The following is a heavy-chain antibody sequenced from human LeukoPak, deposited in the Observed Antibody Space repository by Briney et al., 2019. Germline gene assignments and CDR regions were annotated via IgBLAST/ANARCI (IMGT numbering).Heavy chain of an antibody. CDR3: ARDYYYGSGSYKDY. J-gene: IGHJ4*02. CDR1: GFSFSSFW. D-gene: IGHD3-10*01. CDR2: MNIDGSEK. Sequence: GGSLRLSCAASGFSFSSFWMGWVRQTPGKRPEWVANMNIDGSEKYYADSVKGRFSISRDNARNSVYLQMNSLRVEDTAVYYCARDYYYGSGSYKDYWGQGTLVTVSS. V-gene: IGHV3-7*01.